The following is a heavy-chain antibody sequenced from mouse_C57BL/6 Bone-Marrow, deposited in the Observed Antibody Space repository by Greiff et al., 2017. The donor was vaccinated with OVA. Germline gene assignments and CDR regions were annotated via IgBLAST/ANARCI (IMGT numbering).Heavy chain of an antibody. V-gene: IGHV6-6*01. CDR3: RTHWYFDV. Sequence: LQQSGGGLVKPGGSMKLSCAASGFTFSDAWMDWVRQSPEKGLEWVAEISNKANNPATYYAVSVKGRFTISRDDSKCSVYLQRDDLRSEDTGVNYGRTHWYFDVWGTGTTVTVSS. J-gene: IGHJ1*03. CDR2: ISNKANNPAT. CDR1: GFTFSDAW.